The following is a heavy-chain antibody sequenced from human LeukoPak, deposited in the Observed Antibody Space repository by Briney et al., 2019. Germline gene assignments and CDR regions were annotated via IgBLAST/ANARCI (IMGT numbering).Heavy chain of an antibody. CDR1: GGSISSYY. J-gene: IGHJ3*02. CDR2: IYYSGST. CDR3: AREVEYYYDSSGYPLRAFDI. Sequence: PSETLSLTCTVSGGSISSYYWSWIRQPPGKGLEWIGYIYYSGSTNYNPSLKSQVTISVDTSKNQFSLKLSSVTAADTAVYYCAREVEYYYDSSGYPLRAFDIWGQGTMVTVSS. V-gene: IGHV4-59*01. D-gene: IGHD3-22*01.